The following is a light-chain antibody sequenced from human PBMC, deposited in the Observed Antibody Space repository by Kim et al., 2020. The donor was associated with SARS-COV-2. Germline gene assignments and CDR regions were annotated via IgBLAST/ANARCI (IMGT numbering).Light chain of an antibody. CDR2: YDS. V-gene: IGLV3-21*04. J-gene: IGLJ3*02. CDR3: QLWDDDSDHWV. Sequence: SYELTQPPSVSVAPGQTARLTCGGNNIGTKSVHWYQQKPGQAPVVVIFYDSDRPSGIPERISGSNSGDTATLTINRVEAGDEADYYCQLWDDDSDHWVSG. CDR1: NIGTKS.